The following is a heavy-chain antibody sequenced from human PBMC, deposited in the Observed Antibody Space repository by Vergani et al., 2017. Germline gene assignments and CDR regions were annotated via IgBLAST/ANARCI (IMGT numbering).Heavy chain of an antibody. CDR3: TTDRVGLTGEDYYYYDYMDV. V-gene: IGHV3-15*01. Sequence: EVQLVESGGGLVKPGGSLRLSCAASGFTFSNAWMSWVRPAPGKGPEWVGRIKSKTDGGTTDYAAPVKGRFTISRDDSENTLYLQMNSLKTEDTAVYYXTTDRVGLTGEDYYYYDYMDVGGKGTTVTVS. D-gene: IGHD4/OR15-4a*01. J-gene: IGHJ6*03. CDR1: GFTFSNAW. CDR2: IKSKTDGGTT.